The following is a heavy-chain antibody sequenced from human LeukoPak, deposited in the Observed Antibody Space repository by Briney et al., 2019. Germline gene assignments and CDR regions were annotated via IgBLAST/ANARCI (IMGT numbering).Heavy chain of an antibody. CDR3: TTLGIAAAGTLLSVY. J-gene: IGHJ4*02. Sequence: KAGGSLRLSCAASGFTFSNAWMSWVRQAPGKGLEWVGRIKSKTDGGTTDYAAPVKGRFTISRDDSKNTLYLQMNSLKTEDTAVYYCTTLGIAAAGTLLSVYWGQGTLVTVSS. CDR2: IKSKTDGGTT. V-gene: IGHV3-15*01. CDR1: GFTFSNAW. D-gene: IGHD6-13*01.